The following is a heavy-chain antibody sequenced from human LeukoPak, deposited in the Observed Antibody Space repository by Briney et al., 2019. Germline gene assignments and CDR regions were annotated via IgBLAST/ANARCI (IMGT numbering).Heavy chain of an antibody. CDR3: ARIPYYDSSGYYFAY. V-gene: IGHV1-8*01. J-gene: IGHJ4*02. CDR2: MNPNSGNT. CDR1: GYTFTSYD. D-gene: IGHD3-22*01. Sequence: ASVKVSCKASGYTFTSYDINWVRQATGQGLAWMGWMNPNSGNTGYAQKFQGRVTMTRNTSISTAYMELSSLRSEDTAVYYCARIPYYDSSGYYFAYWGQGTLVTVSS.